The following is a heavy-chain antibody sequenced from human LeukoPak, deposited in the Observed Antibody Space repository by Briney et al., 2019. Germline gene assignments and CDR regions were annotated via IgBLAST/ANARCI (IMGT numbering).Heavy chain of an antibody. CDR1: GGSISSSN. CDR2: ISSSSSYI. J-gene: IGHJ6*03. V-gene: IGHV3-21*01. Sequence: GTLSLTCAVSGGSISSSNWWSWVRQAPGKGLEWVSSISSSSSYIYYADSVKGRFTISRDNSKNTLYLQMNSLRAEDTAVYYCANQPTRRSSGYYYYYMDVWGKGTTVTVSS. D-gene: IGHD6-6*01. CDR3: ANQPTRRSSGYYYYYMDV.